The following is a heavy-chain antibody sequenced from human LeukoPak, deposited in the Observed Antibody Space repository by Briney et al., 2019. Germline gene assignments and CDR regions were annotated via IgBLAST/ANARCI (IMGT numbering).Heavy chain of an antibody. Sequence: GGSLRLSCAASGFRFSDHYMDWVRQAPGKGLEWVGRISNKVNSYFADYAASVKGRFSISRDDSKKSLYLQINSLKTEDTAVYYCARRVFGGNCYYDYWGQGTLVTVSS. CDR3: ARRVFGGNCYYDY. J-gene: IGHJ4*02. CDR2: ISNKVNSYFA. D-gene: IGHD4-23*01. V-gene: IGHV3-72*01. CDR1: GFRFSDHY.